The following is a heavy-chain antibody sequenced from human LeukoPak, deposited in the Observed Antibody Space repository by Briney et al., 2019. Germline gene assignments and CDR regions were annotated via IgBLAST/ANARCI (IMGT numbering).Heavy chain of an antibody. J-gene: IGHJ6*02. CDR3: AKDYYYDSSGYYLLGYYYYGMDV. CDR2: ISGSGGST. Sequence: GGSLRLSCAASGFTFSSYAMSWVRQAPGKGLEWVSAISGSGGSTYYADSVKGRFTISRDNSKNTLYLQMNSLRAEDTAVCYCAKDYYYDSSGYYLLGYYYYGMDVWGQGTTVTVSS. D-gene: IGHD3-22*01. V-gene: IGHV3-23*01. CDR1: GFTFSSYA.